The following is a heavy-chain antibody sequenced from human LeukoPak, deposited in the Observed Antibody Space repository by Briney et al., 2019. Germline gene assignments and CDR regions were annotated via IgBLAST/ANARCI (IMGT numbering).Heavy chain of an antibody. CDR2: IWYDGSNK. CDR1: GFTFSSYG. J-gene: IGHJ6*04. D-gene: IGHD3-10*01. V-gene: IGHV3-33*01. Sequence: GGSLRLSCAASGFTFSSYGMHWVRQAPGKGLEWVAVIWYDGSNKYYADSVKGRLTTSRDNSKNTLYLQMNSLRAEDTAVYYCAREGGGYGSGTHYYYYGMDVWGKGTTVTVSS. CDR3: AREGGGYGSGTHYYYYGMDV.